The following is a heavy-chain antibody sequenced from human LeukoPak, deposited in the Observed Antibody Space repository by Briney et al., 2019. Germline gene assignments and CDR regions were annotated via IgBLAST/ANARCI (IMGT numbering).Heavy chain of an antibody. CDR2: INHNGNVN. CDR3: AKSTVGY. V-gene: IGHV3-7*03. D-gene: IGHD4-17*01. J-gene: IGHJ4*02. Sequence: GGSLRLSCAASGFTFSSYWMNWARQAPGKGLEWVASINHNGNVNYYVDSVKGRFTISRDNSKNTLYLQMNSLRAEDTAVYYCAKSTVGYWGQGTLVTVSS. CDR1: GFTFSSYW.